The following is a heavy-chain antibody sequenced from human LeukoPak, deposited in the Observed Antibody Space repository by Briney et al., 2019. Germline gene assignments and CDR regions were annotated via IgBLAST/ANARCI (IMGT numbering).Heavy chain of an antibody. CDR1: GFTFSSYA. CDR3: ARGYSYGFPDY. V-gene: IGHV3-30-3*01. D-gene: IGHD5-18*01. J-gene: IGHJ4*02. CDR2: ISYDGSNK. Sequence: GRSLRLSCAASGFTFSSYAVPWVRQAPGKGLDWVALISYDGSNKYYADSVKGRFIISRDNSKTTLYLQMNNLRPEDTAVYYCARGYSYGFPDYWGQGTLVTVSS.